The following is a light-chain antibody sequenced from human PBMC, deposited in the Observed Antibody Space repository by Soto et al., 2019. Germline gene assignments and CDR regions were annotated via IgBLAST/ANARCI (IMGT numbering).Light chain of an antibody. Sequence: QSVLTQPPSASGTPGQRVTISCSGSTSNIGSYYVYWYQQLPGTAPKLLIFGNDQRPSGVPDRFSGSKSGTAASLAISGLRADDEADYYCAAWDDSLRNVLFGGGTKLTVL. CDR1: TSNIGSYY. J-gene: IGLJ2*01. V-gene: IGLV1-47*02. CDR3: AAWDDSLRNVL. CDR2: GND.